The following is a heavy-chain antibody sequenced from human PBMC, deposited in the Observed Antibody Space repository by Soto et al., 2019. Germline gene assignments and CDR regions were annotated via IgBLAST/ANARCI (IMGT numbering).Heavy chain of an antibody. CDR2: ISYDGSNK. J-gene: IGHJ4*02. D-gene: IGHD6-19*01. Sequence: PGGSLRLSCAASGFTFSSYAMHWVRQAPGKGLEWVAVISYDGSNKYYADSVKGRFTISRDNSKNTLYLQMNSLRAEDTAVYYCASSHGQWLVVDYWGQGTLVTVSS. V-gene: IGHV3-30-3*01. CDR1: GFTFSSYA. CDR3: ASSHGQWLVVDY.